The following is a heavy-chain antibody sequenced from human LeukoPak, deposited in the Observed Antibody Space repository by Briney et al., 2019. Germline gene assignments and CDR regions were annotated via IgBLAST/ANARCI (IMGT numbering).Heavy chain of an antibody. J-gene: IGHJ4*02. D-gene: IGHD3-3*01. CDR3: AKGQGGWLVSYFDY. V-gene: IGHV3-23*01. Sequence: GGSLRLSCAASGFMFSSFAMNWVRQAPGKGLEWVSGISDSGGSTYYADSLKGRFTISRDNPKNTLYLQMNSLRAEDTAVYYRAKGQGGWLVSYFDYWGQGSLVTVSS. CDR1: GFMFSSFA. CDR2: ISDSGGST.